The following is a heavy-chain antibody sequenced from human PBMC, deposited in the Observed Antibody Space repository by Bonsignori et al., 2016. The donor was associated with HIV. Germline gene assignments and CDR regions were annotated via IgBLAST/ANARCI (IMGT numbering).Heavy chain of an antibody. J-gene: IGHJ4*02. Sequence: SETLSLTCAVHGGSFSGYYWTWIRQPPGKGLEWVGEIIDSGHANYSPSLENRASISIDMSKRQISLKLRSVTAADTAIYYCAGAGAYFHSWGQGTRVTVSS. CDR1: GGSFSGYY. CDR3: AGAGAYFHS. CDR2: IIDSGHA. V-gene: IGHV4-34*12.